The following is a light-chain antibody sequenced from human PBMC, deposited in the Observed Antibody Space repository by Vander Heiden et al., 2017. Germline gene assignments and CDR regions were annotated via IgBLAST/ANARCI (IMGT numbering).Light chain of an antibody. CDR2: NDS. CDR3: QVWDSSTDHWV. V-gene: IGLV3-21*02. CDR1: NSGRKR. Sequence: SFLLSHPPSLSLPPGQTASSTWGGNNSGRKRVHWYQQKPGQAPVVVVYNDSDRPSGIPERLSGSNSGNTATLTISRVEAGDEADYYCQVWDSSTDHWVFGGGTKLTVL. J-gene: IGLJ3*02.